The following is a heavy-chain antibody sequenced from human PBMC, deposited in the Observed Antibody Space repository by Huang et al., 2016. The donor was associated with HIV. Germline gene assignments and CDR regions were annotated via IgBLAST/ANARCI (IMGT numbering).Heavy chain of an antibody. CDR1: GYTFTNYV. V-gene: IGHV1-18*01. J-gene: IGHJ3*02. D-gene: IGHD3-22*01. CDR2: ISAYNGNS. CDR3: ATDYFDSSGNGAFGI. Sequence: QVQLVQSGAEVKKPGASVKVSCKASGYTFTNYVISWVRQAPGQGLEWMAWISAYNGNSNYAQKFQCRVTMTTDTSTTTVYMELRNLRSDDTAVYYCATDYFDSSGNGAFGIWGQGTMVTVSS.